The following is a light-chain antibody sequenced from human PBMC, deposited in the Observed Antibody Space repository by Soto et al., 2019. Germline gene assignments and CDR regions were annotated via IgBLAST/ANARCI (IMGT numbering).Light chain of an antibody. CDR2: GNT. CDR1: SSNIVAIYD. Sequence: QSVLTQPPSVSGAPGQRVTISCTGSSSNIVAIYDVHWYQQLPGTAPKLLIYGNTNRPSGVPDRFSGSKSGTSASLAITGLQAEDEAEYYCQSYDSSLSGGVFGGGTKVTVL. CDR3: QSYDSSLSGGV. J-gene: IGLJ3*02. V-gene: IGLV1-40*01.